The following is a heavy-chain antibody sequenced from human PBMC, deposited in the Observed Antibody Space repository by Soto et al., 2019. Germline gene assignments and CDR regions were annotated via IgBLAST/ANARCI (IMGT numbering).Heavy chain of an antibody. CDR1: GAYISGADSY. J-gene: IGHJ5*02. V-gene: IGHV4-31*11. CDR2: IAYSGDT. D-gene: IGHD3-3*01. Sequence: SETLSLTCVVSGAYISGADSYWFWIRKPPGKGLEWICYIAYSGDTYCNLSLRRRVTISADRSENKFSLSLKSVTAAATSVYFCARDFEWSEIGPWGQRT. CDR3: ARDFEWSEIGP.